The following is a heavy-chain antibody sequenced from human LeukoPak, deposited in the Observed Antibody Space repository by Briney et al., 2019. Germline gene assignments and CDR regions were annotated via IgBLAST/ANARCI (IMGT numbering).Heavy chain of an antibody. CDR2: IYYSGST. V-gene: IGHV4-59*01. J-gene: IGHJ4*02. CDR3: ARVSGYDWESFYDY. D-gene: IGHD5-12*01. Sequence: SGTLSLTCTVSGGSISSYYWSWIRQPPGKGLEWIGYIYYSGSTNYNPSLKSRVTISVGTSKNQFSLKLSSVTAADTAMYYCARVSGYDWESFYDYWGQGSLVTVSS. CDR1: GGSISSYY.